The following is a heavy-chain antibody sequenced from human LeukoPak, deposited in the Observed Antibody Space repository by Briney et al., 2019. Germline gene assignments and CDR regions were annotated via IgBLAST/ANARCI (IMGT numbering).Heavy chain of an antibody. CDR3: ARERLDYCGASRGWFDP. V-gene: IGHV1-18*01. CDR1: GYTFTSYG. Sequence: GASVKVSCKASGYTFTSYGISWVRQAPGQGLEWMGWISAYNGNTNYAQKLQGRVTMTTDTSTSTAYMELRSLRSDDTAVYYCARERLDYCGASRGWFDPWGQGTLVTVSS. CDR2: ISAYNGNT. D-gene: IGHD3-10*01. J-gene: IGHJ5*02.